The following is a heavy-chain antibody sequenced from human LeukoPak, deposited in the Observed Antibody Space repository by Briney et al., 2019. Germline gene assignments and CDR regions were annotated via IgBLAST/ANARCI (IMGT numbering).Heavy chain of an antibody. CDR1: GFTFSSYA. Sequence: GGSLRLSCAASGFTFSSYAMSWVRQAPGKGLEWVSAISGSGGSTYYADSVKGRFTISRDNSKNTLYLQMNRLRAEDTAVYYCAKDGRAYNYFDYWGQGTLVTVSS. CDR2: ISGSGGST. J-gene: IGHJ4*02. V-gene: IGHV3-23*01. CDR3: AKDGRAYNYFDY. D-gene: IGHD1-26*01.